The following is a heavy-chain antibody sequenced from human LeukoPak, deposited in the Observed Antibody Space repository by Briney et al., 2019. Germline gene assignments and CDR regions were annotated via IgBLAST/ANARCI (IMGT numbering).Heavy chain of an antibody. Sequence: SETLSLTCTVSGGSISSYYWSWIRQPPGKGLEWIGYIYYSGSTNYNPSLKSRVTISVDTSKNQFSLKLSSVTAADTAVYYCATSVVSTVTPRDAFDIWGQGTMVTVSS. V-gene: IGHV4-59*08. J-gene: IGHJ3*02. CDR3: ATSVVSTVTPRDAFDI. CDR1: GGSISSYY. D-gene: IGHD4-17*01. CDR2: IYYSGST.